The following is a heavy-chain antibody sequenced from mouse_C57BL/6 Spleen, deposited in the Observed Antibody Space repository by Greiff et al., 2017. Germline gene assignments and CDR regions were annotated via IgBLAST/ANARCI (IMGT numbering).Heavy chain of an antibody. J-gene: IGHJ2*01. CDR1: GYTFTDYY. V-gene: IGHV1-19*01. CDR2: INPYNGGT. CDR3: ARWERTAQGYYLDY. Sequence: EVQLQQSGPVLVKPGASVKMSCKASGYTFTDYYMNWVKQSHGKSLEWIGVINPYNGGTSYNQKFKGKATLTVDKSSSTAYMELNSLTSEDSAVYYCARWERTAQGYYLDYWGQGTTLTVSS. D-gene: IGHD3-2*02.